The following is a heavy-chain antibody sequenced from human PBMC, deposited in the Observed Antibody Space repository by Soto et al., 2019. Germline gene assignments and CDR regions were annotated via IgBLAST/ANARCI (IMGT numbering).Heavy chain of an antibody. Sequence: PSETLSLTCNVSGASLSVYYWSWIRQPPGKGLEWIGRSYATGSSDYNPSLKSRITISVNMSKKQFSLTLRSVTAADTAMYYCVRDGTKNLRDWLAPCGPGILVTVST. CDR3: VRDGTKNLRDWLAP. CDR2: SYATGSS. V-gene: IGHV4-4*07. D-gene: IGHD1-1*01. J-gene: IGHJ5*02. CDR1: GASLSVYY.